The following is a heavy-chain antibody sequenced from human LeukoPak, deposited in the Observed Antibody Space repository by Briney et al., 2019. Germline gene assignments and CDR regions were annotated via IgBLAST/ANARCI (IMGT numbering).Heavy chain of an antibody. CDR1: GGSISSYY. CDR2: MYSSGST. Sequence: TSETLSLTCTVSGGSISSYYWSWIRQPPGKGLEWIGYMYSSGSTNYNPSLKSRITISADTSKNQFSLKLTSVTAADTAVYYCARHPYSSSWTFYSDWGQGTLVTVSS. V-gene: IGHV4-59*08. D-gene: IGHD6-13*01. CDR3: ARHPYSSSWTFYSD. J-gene: IGHJ4*02.